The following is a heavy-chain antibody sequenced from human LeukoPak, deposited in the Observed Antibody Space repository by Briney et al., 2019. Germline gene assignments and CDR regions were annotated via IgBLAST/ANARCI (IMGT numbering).Heavy chain of an antibody. CDR1: GFTFDDYA. CDR3: ARGTLSSSWYNGYNWFDP. D-gene: IGHD6-13*01. J-gene: IGHJ5*02. Sequence: GGSLRLSCAASGFTFDDYAMHWVRQAPGKGLEWVSGISWNSGTIGYADSVKGRFTISRDNAKNSLYLQMNSLRAEDTAVYYCARGTLSSSWYNGYNWFDPWGQGTLVTVSS. V-gene: IGHV3-9*01. CDR2: ISWNSGTI.